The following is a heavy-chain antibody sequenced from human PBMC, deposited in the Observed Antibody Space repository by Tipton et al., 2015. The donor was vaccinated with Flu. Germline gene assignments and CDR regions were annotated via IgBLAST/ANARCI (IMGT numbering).Heavy chain of an antibody. V-gene: IGHV4-59*11. D-gene: IGHD6-19*01. Sequence: TLSLTCTVSGGSISSHYWSWIRQPPGKGLEWIGYIYYSGSTNYNPSLKSRVTISVDTSKNQFSLKLSSVTAADTAVYYCARRYSSGWYYYFDYWGQGTLVTVSS. J-gene: IGHJ4*02. CDR2: IYYSGST. CDR3: ARRYSSGWYYYFDY. CDR1: GGSISSHY.